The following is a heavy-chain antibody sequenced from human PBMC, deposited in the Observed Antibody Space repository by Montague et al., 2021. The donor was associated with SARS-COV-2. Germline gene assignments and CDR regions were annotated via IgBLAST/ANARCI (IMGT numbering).Heavy chain of an antibody. Sequence: SETLSLTCSVPGGSVSSCSNNWSWNRQSQGKGLEWIGYVYNYGSTDYNLSLKSRVTTSLDTSKNQFSLRLSSVTAADTDVYYCPREAIDDGPESYYFPFACWGQGNLVTVSS. CDR2: VYNYGST. J-gene: IGHJ4*01. V-gene: IGHV4-61*01. CDR1: GGSVSSCSNN. CDR3: PREAIDDGPESYYFPFAC. D-gene: IGHD1-26*01.